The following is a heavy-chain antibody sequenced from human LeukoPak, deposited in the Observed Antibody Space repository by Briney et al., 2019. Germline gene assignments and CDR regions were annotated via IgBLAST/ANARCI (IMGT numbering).Heavy chain of an antibody. CDR2: IKQDGTEK. CDR3: AREGQYSDFWSGYYPPHWFDP. D-gene: IGHD3-3*01. J-gene: IGHJ5*02. Sequence: GGSLRLSCAASGFSFSKFWMSWVRQAPGRGLEWVANIKQDGTEKYYVDSVKGRFTISRDNAKNSLYLQVNSLRAEDTALYYCAREGQYSDFWSGYYPPHWFDPWGQGTLVTVSS. V-gene: IGHV3-7*01. CDR1: GFSFSKFW.